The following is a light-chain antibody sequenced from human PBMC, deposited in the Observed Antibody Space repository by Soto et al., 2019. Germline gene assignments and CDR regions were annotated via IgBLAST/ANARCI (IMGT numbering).Light chain of an antibody. CDR2: GAS. Sequence: EVVLTQSPGTRSLSPVEIATPCCRASQSVSSNHLAWYQQKPGQAPRLLIYGASSRATGIPDRFSGSGSGTDFILSISSLQSEDIAVYYCQQYNNWPTFGQGTKVDIK. J-gene: IGKJ1*01. V-gene: IGKV3-20*01. CDR3: QQYNNWPT. CDR1: QSVSSNH.